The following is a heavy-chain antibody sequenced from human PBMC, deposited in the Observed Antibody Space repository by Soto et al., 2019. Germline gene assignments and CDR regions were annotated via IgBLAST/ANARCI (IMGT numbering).Heavy chain of an antibody. J-gene: IGHJ5*02. CDR2: ISAYNGNT. CDR3: ARDGLGAARASFDP. D-gene: IGHD6-6*01. Sequence: QVQLVQSGAEVKKPGASGKFSCKVSVYTFTSKVISWLRQPPGQGLEWMGWISAYNGNTNYAQKLQGRVTMTTDTSTSTAYMELRSLRSDDTAVYYCARDGLGAARASFDPWGQGTLVTVSS. CDR1: VYTFTSKV. V-gene: IGHV1-18*01.